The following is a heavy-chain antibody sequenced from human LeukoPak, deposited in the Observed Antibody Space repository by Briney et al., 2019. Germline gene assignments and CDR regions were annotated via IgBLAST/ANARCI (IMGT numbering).Heavy chain of an antibody. CDR3: AVRRWNCSGGSCPKTVNWFDP. J-gene: IGHJ5*02. CDR1: GGTFSSYA. D-gene: IGHD2-15*01. CDR2: ISAYNGNT. V-gene: IGHV1-18*01. Sequence: ASVKVSCKASGGTFSSYAISWVRQAPGQGLEWMGWISAYNGNTNYAQKLQGRVTMTTDTSTSTAYMELSSLRSEDTAVYYCAVRRWNCSGGSCPKTVNWFDPWGQGTLVTVSS.